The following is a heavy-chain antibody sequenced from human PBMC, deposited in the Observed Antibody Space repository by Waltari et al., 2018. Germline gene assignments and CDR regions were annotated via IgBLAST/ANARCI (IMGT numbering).Heavy chain of an antibody. V-gene: IGHV3-21*02. CDR3: AGEGAEQWVVEDYGMDV. J-gene: IGHJ6*02. D-gene: IGHD6-19*01. CDR1: GLKFSDYA. Sequence: EVQLVESGGGLVKPGGSLRLSCAASGLKFSDYAMNCVRQAPGKGLEGVSSIGSSSSFMDYADSVRGRFTVSRDNAKNTLYLQMDTLRAEDTAVYYCAGEGAEQWVVEDYGMDVWGQGTTVTVS. CDR2: IGSSSSFM.